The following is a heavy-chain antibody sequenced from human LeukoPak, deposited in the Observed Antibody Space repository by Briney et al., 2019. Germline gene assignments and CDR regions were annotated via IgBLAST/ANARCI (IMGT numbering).Heavy chain of an antibody. CDR1: GFTFSSYW. CDR2: INTDGRSA. V-gene: IGHV3-74*01. J-gene: IGHJ5*02. D-gene: IGHD3-9*01. CDR3: ARVVEGIRYFDWYYWFDP. Sequence: GGSLRLSCAASGFTFSSYWMHWVRQGPGKWLVWVSRINTDGRSASYAESVKGRFTVSRDNAKNTLYLQMNSLRAEDTAVYYFARVVEGIRYFDWYYWFDPWGQGTLVTVSS.